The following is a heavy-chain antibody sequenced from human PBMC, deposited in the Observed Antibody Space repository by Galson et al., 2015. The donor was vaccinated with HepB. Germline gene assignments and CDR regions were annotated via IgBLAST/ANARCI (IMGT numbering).Heavy chain of an antibody. CDR1: GGTFSSYA. J-gene: IGHJ4*02. D-gene: IGHD3-10*01. CDR3: ATGLISGSYYKPDY. V-gene: IGHV1-69*10. CDR2: IIPILGIA. Sequence: SVKVSCKASGGTFSSYAISWVRQAPGQGLEWMGGIIPILGIANYAQKFQGRVTITADKSTSTAYMELSSLRSEDTAVYYCATGLISGSYYKPDYWGQGTLVTVSS.